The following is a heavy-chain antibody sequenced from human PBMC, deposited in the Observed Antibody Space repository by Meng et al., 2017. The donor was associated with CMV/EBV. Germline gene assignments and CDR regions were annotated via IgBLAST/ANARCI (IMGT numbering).Heavy chain of an antibody. CDR1: GGSFSGYY. Sequence: SQTRSLTGAVYGGSFSGYYWSWIRQPPGKGLEWIGEINHSGSTNYNPSLKSRVTISVDTSKNQFSPKLSSVTAADTAVYYCARGGYSYGFDYWGQGTLVTVSS. V-gene: IGHV4-34*01. CDR2: INHSGST. D-gene: IGHD5-18*01. CDR3: ARGGYSYGFDY. J-gene: IGHJ4*02.